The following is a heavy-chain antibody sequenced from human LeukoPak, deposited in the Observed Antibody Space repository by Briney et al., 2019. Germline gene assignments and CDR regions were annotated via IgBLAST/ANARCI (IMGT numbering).Heavy chain of an antibody. Sequence: SETLSLTCTVSGGSISSYYWSWIRQPPGKGLEWIGYIYYSGSTNYNPSLKSRVTISVDTSKNQFSLKLSSVTAADTAVYYCARALLWFGEFGNWFDPWGQGTLVTVSS. CDR1: GGSISSYY. CDR2: IYYSGST. V-gene: IGHV4-59*01. CDR3: ARALLWFGEFGNWFDP. J-gene: IGHJ5*02. D-gene: IGHD3-10*01.